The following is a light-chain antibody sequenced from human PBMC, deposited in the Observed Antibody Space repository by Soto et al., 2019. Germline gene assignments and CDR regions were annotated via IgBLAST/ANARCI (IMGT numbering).Light chain of an antibody. CDR1: QSVSNTY. Sequence: EIVLTQSPGTLSLSPGERATLSCRASQSVSNTYLAWYQQKPGQAPRLLIYGASSRATGIPDRFSGSGSGTDFTLTNSRLEPEDFALYYCQQYGSSPPYTFGQGTKLESK. CDR2: GAS. CDR3: QQYGSSPPYT. J-gene: IGKJ2*01. V-gene: IGKV3-20*01.